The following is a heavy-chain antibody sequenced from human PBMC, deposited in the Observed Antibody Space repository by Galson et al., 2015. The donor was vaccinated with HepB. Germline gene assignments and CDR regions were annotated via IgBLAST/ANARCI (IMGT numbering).Heavy chain of an antibody. CDR1: GFTFSDYY. J-gene: IGHJ4*02. D-gene: IGHD7-27*01. V-gene: IGHV3-11*05. CDR3: ARDRRETLSWGFDN. Sequence: SLRLSCAASGFTFSDYYMSWIRQTPGKGLEWVSYISVRSDFTNYADSVKGRFTVSRDNAKNSLFLRMNSLRAEDTAVYYCARDRRETLSWGFDNWGQGTLVTVSS. CDR2: ISVRSDFT.